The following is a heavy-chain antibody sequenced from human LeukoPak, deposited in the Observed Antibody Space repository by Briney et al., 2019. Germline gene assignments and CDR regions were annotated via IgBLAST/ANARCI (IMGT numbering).Heavy chain of an antibody. CDR3: ARGVVPARGDWLDP. CDR2: IYTSGST. D-gene: IGHD2-2*01. Sequence: PSETLSLTCTVSGGSISSYYWSWIRQPAGKGLEWIGRIYTSGSTNYNPSLKSRVTISVDKSKNQFSLKLSSVTAADTAVYYCARGVVPARGDWLDPWGQGTLVTVSS. J-gene: IGHJ5*02. V-gene: IGHV4-4*07. CDR1: GGSISSYY.